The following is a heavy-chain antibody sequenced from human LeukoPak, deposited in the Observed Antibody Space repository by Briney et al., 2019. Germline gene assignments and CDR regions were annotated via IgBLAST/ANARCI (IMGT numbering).Heavy chain of an antibody. CDR1: GFTFSSYA. V-gene: IGHV3-23*01. J-gene: IGHJ4*02. D-gene: IGHD3-10*01. CDR2: ISGSGGST. Sequence: GGSLRLSCAASGFTFSSYAMSWVRQAPGKGLEWVSAISGSGGSTYYADSVKGRFTISRDNSKNTLYLQMNSLRAEDTAVYYCAKGRVWFGELLSLLYFDYWGQGTLVTVSS. CDR3: AKGRVWFGELLSLLYFDY.